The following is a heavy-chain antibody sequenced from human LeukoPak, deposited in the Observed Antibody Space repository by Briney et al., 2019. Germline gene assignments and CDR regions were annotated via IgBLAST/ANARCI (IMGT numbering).Heavy chain of an antibody. CDR3: ARSFLWFGELLEY. Sequence: SETLSLTCTVSGGPISSGDYYWSWIRQPPGKGLEWIGYIYYSGSTYYNPSLKSRVTISVDTSKNQFSLKLSSVTAADTAVYYCARSFLWFGELLEYWGQGTLVTVSS. J-gene: IGHJ4*02. D-gene: IGHD3-10*01. V-gene: IGHV4-30-4*01. CDR1: GGPISSGDYY. CDR2: IYYSGST.